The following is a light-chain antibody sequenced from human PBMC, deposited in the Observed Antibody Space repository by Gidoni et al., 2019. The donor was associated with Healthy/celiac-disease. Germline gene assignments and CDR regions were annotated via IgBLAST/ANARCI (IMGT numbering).Light chain of an antibody. CDR3: SSYTSSSTRV. CDR2: EVS. V-gene: IGLV2-14*01. J-gene: IGLJ1*01. Sequence: QSALTQPASVSGSPGQSITSSCTGTSSDVGGYNYVSWYQQHPGKAPKLMIYEVSNRPSGVSNRFSGSKSDNTASLTISGLQAEDEADYYCSSYTSSSTRVFGTGTKVTVL. CDR1: SSDVGGYNY.